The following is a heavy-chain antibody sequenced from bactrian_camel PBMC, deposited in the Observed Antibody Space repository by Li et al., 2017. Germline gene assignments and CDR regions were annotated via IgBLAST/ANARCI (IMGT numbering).Heavy chain of an antibody. Sequence: HVQLVESGGGSVQAGGSLRLSCAASGFTFSSYYMSWVRQAPGKGLEWVSSIYRDGMTTAYADSVKGRFAISRDNARSTLYLEMNSLKTEDTAVYFCAPGWATRDWGQGTQVTVS. CDR3: APGWATRD. CDR1: GFTFSSYY. CDR2: IYRDGMTT. D-gene: IGHD5*01. V-gene: IGHV3-2*01. J-gene: IGHJ4*01.